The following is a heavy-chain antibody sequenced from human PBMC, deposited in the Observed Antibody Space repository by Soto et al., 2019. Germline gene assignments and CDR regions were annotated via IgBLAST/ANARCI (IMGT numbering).Heavy chain of an antibody. CDR2: ISSSAGTT. J-gene: IGHJ4*02. D-gene: IGHD3-10*01. CDR1: GFTFSFYP. CDR3: AKGSFGFDY. Sequence: EVLLLESGGGLVQPGGSLRLSCAASGFTFSFYPMSWVRQAPGKGLEWVSGISSSAGTTYYADPVKGRFTISRDNSKNTLYLQMNSLRAEDTAIYYCAKGSFGFDYWGQGTLVTVSS. V-gene: IGHV3-23*01.